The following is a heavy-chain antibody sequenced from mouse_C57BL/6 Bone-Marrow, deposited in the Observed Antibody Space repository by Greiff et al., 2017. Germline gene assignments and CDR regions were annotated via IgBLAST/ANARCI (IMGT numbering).Heavy chain of an antibody. J-gene: IGHJ1*03. V-gene: IGHV1-85*01. CDR3: ARLEFDGSSGDWYFDG. CDR2: IYPRDGST. Sequence: QVQLQQSGPELVKPGASVKLSCKASGYTFTSYDINWVKQRPGRGLGGIGWIYPRDGSTKYNEKFKGKATLTVDTASSTAYMELHSLTSEDSAVYFCARLEFDGSSGDWYFDGWGTGTTVTVSS. CDR1: GYTFTSYD. D-gene: IGHD1-1*01.